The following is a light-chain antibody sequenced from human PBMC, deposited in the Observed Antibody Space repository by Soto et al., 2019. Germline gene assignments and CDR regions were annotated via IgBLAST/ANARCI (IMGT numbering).Light chain of an antibody. Sequence: VLTQPASVSGSPGQSITISCSGTSSDIGSYDHVAWYQQFPGKSPKLIIYAVSDRPSGVSDRFSGSKSGISASLTISGPQTEDEADYYCISYTDRQSYLFGTGTKVTVL. CDR1: SSDIGSYDH. J-gene: IGLJ1*01. CDR3: ISYTDRQSYL. CDR2: AVS. V-gene: IGLV2-14*03.